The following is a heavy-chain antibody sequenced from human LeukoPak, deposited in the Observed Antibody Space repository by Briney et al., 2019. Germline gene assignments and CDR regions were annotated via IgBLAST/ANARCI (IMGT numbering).Heavy chain of an antibody. CDR2: IYYSGST. CDR3: ARQLYSSGWYFQSGKYNWFDP. V-gene: IGHV4-59*08. J-gene: IGHJ5*02. Sequence: SETLSLTCTVSGGSISSYYWSWIRQPPGKGLEWIGDIYYSGSTNYNPSLKSRVTISVDASKNQFSLKLSSGTAADTAVYYCARQLYSSGWYFQSGKYNWFDPWGQGTLVTVSS. D-gene: IGHD6-19*01. CDR1: GGSISSYY.